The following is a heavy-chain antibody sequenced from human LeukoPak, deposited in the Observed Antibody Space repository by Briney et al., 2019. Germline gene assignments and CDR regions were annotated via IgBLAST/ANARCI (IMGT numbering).Heavy chain of an antibody. CDR3: AGGPTRWLQFHYYYYMAV. J-gene: IGHJ6*03. V-gene: IGHV4-34*01. D-gene: IGHD5-24*01. CDR2: INHSGST. CDR1: GGSFSGYY. Sequence: SETLSLTCAVYGGSFSGYYWSWVRQPPGRGLEWLGEINHSGSTNYNPSLKSRVTISVATSKNQFSLKLSSVTAADTAVYYCAGGPTRWLQFHYYYYMAVWGIGTTVTVYS.